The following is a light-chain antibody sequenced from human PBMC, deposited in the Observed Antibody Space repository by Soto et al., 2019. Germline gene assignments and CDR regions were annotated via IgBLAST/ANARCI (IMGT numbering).Light chain of an antibody. V-gene: IGLV2-14*01. CDR3: SSYTSSSTLV. J-gene: IGLJ1*01. Sequence: QSVLTQPASVSGSPGQSITISCTGTSSDVGDYNSVAWYQHNPGKAPKLMIYDVSNRPSGGSSRFSGSKSANTASLSISGLQADDEGDYYCSSYTSSSTLVFGTGTKVTVL. CDR1: SSDVGDYNS. CDR2: DVS.